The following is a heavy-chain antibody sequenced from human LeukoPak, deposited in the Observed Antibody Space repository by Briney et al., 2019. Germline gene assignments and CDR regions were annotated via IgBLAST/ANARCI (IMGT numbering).Heavy chain of an antibody. CDR2: IYTSGST. D-gene: IGHD3-10*01. J-gene: IGHJ6*03. Sequence: SETLSLTCTVSGGSISSYYWSWIRQPAGKGLEWIGRIYTSGSTNYNPSLKSRVTMSVDTSKNQFSLKLSSVAAADTAVYYCARVFDSGSQAYFYYMDVWGKGTTVTISS. V-gene: IGHV4-4*07. CDR1: GGSISSYY. CDR3: ARVFDSGSQAYFYYMDV.